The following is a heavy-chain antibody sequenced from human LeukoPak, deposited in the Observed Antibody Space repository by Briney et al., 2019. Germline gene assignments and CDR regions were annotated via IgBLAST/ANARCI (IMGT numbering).Heavy chain of an antibody. CDR3: ARNKGAWGWDFWSGGMDV. D-gene: IGHD3-3*01. CDR1: GFTFSSYD. CDR2: IGTAGDT. J-gene: IGHJ6*03. Sequence: GGSLRLSCAASGFTFSSYDMHWVRQATGKGLEWVSAIGTAGDTYYPGCVKGRFTISRENAKNSLYLQMNSLRAGDTAVYYCARNKGAWGWDFWSGGMDVWGKGTTVNVSS. V-gene: IGHV3-13*01.